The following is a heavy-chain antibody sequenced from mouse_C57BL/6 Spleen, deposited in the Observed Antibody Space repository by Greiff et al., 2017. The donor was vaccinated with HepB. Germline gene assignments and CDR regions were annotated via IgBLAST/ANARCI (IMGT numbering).Heavy chain of an antibody. Sequence: VQLQQSGAELVRPWTSVKMSCKASGYTFTNYWIGWAKQRPGHGLEWIGDIYPGGGYTNYNEKFKGKATLTADKSSSTAYMQFSSLTSEDSAIYYCARTDGRSFFDYWGQGTTLTVSS. D-gene: IGHD1-1*01. J-gene: IGHJ2*01. V-gene: IGHV1-63*01. CDR3: ARTDGRSFFDY. CDR2: IYPGGGYT. CDR1: GYTFTNYW.